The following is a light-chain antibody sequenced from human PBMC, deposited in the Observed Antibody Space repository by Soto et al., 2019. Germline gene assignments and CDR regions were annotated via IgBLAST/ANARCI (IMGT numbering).Light chain of an antibody. Sequence: DIQMTQSPSSLSASVGDRVTITCRASQGISKYLAWYQQKPGKAPKLLIYAASTLQSGVPSRFSGSGSGTDFTLTISSLQHEDVATYYCQKYNSVPFTFGPGTKVDIK. V-gene: IGKV1-27*01. CDR3: QKYNSVPFT. J-gene: IGKJ3*01. CDR2: AAS. CDR1: QGISKY.